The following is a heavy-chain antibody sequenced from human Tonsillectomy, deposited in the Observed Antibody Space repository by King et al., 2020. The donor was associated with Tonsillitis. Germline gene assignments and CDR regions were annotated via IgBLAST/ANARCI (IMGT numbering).Heavy chain of an antibody. D-gene: IGHD3-10*01. V-gene: IGHV3-74*01. CDR1: GFTFSSYW. CDR3: ARAVITMVRGVIMPGTRFIDY. Sequence: VQLVESGGGLVQPGGSLRLSCAASGFTFSSYWMHWVRQAPGKGLVWVSRINSDGSSTSYADSVKGRFTISSDNAKNTLYLQMNSLRAEDTAVYYCARAVITMVRGVIMPGTRFIDYWGQGTLVTVSS. J-gene: IGHJ4*02. CDR2: INSDGSST.